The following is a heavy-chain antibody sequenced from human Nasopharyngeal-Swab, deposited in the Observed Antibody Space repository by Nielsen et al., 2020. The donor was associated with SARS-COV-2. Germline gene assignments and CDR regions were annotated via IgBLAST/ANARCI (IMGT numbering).Heavy chain of an antibody. J-gene: IGHJ6*02. D-gene: IGHD4-23*01. CDR1: GFTFADYA. Sequence: GGSLRLSCAASGFTFADYAMHWVRQAPGKGLEWVSGISWNSGSIGYADSVKGRFTISRDNAKNSLYLQMNSLRAEDTALYYCAKDGTVVGGDYYGMDVWGQGTTVTVSS. CDR3: AKDGTVVGGDYYGMDV. V-gene: IGHV3-9*01. CDR2: ISWNSGSI.